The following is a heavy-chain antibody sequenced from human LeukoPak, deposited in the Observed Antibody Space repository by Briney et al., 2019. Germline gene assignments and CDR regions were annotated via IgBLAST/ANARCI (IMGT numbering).Heavy chain of an antibody. V-gene: IGHV3-7*01. J-gene: IGHJ4*02. Sequence: GGSLRLSCAASGFTFTTHWMNWVRQAPGGGLEWVANIDPDGSAKYYVDSVTGRFTISRDNAKNLVYLQLNGLRTEDTAVYFCSGRSGFSSIYWGQGTLVTVSS. CDR1: GFTFTTHW. D-gene: IGHD6-19*01. CDR2: IDPDGSAK. CDR3: SGRSGFSSIY.